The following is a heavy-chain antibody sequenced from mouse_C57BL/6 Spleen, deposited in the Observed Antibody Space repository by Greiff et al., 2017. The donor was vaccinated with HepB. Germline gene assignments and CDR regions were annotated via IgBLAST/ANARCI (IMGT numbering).Heavy chain of an antibody. CDR1: GFTFSSYA. CDR2: ISDGGSYT. Sequence: VQLVESGGGLVKPGGSLKLSCAASGFTFSSYAMSWVRQTPEKRLEWVATISDGGSYTYYPDNVKGRFTISRDNAKNNLYLQMSHLKSEDTAMYYCARAPFDVWGTGTTVTVSS. J-gene: IGHJ1*03. CDR3: ARAPFDV. V-gene: IGHV5-4*01.